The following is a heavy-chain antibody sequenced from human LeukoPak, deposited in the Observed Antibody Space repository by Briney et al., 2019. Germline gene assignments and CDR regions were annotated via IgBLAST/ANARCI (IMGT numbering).Heavy chain of an antibody. Sequence: SSETLSLTCTVSGGSFSSSSYYWGWIRQPPGKGLEWIGSIYYTGSTYYNPSLKSRVTISVDTSKNQFSLKLSSVTVADTAVYYCARNGDYQDYWGQGTLVTVSS. CDR3: ARNGDYQDY. J-gene: IGHJ4*02. D-gene: IGHD4-17*01. CDR2: IYYTGST. CDR1: GGSFSSSSYY. V-gene: IGHV4-39*01.